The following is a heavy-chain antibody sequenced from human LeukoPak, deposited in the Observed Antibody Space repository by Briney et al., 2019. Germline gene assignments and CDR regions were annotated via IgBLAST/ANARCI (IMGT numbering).Heavy chain of an antibody. CDR2: IYYSGST. J-gene: IGHJ4*02. CDR1: GGSISSYY. V-gene: IGHV4-59*12. D-gene: IGHD6-19*01. CDR3: ARGLTNDQAVAGTLPNGG. Sequence: TSETLSLTCTASGGSISSYYWSWIRQPPGKGLEWIGYIYYSGSTNYNPSLKSRVTISVDTSKNQFSLKLSSVTAADTAVYYCARGLTNDQAVAGTLPNGGWGQGTLVTVSS.